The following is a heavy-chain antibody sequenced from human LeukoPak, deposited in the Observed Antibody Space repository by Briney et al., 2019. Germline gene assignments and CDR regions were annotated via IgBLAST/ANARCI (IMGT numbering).Heavy chain of an antibody. Sequence: GGSLRLSCAASGFTFSSYWMSWVRQAPGKGLEWAANIKQDGSEKYYVDSVKGRFTISRDNAKNSLYLQMNSLRAEDTAVYYCARVMVLDFDWLLSDLDYWGQGTLVTVSS. V-gene: IGHV3-7*04. J-gene: IGHJ4*02. CDR3: ARVMVLDFDWLLSDLDY. CDR2: IKQDGSEK. CDR1: GFTFSSYW. D-gene: IGHD3-9*01.